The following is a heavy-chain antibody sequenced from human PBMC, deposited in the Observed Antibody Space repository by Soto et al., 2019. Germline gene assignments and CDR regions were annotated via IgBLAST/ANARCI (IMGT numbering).Heavy chain of an antibody. V-gene: IGHV4-59*01. Sequence: SETLSPTCTVSGGSIRDYFWTWIRQPPGKGLEWIGYIYYSGRTNYNPSLKSRVSISVDTSKNHFSLQLRSVTAADTAVYYCARVGGDDFGDSGGFDYWGQGTLVTVSS. CDR2: IYYSGRT. CDR3: ARVGGDDFGDSGGFDY. D-gene: IGHD4-17*01. CDR1: GGSIRDYF. J-gene: IGHJ4*02.